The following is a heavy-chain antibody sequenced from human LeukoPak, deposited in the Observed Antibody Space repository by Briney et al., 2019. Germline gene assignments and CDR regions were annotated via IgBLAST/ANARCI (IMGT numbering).Heavy chain of an antibody. J-gene: IGHJ4*02. CDR3: ARPGYCSGGSCYGFDY. CDR2: IYPGDSDI. Sequence: GESLKISCXGSGYSFFSYWIGWVRQMPGKGLEWLGIIYPGDSDIRYSPSFQGQVTISADKSISTAYLQWSSLKASDTAMYYCARPGYCSGGSCYGFDYWGQGTLVTVSS. D-gene: IGHD2-15*01. CDR1: GYSFFSYW. V-gene: IGHV5-51*01.